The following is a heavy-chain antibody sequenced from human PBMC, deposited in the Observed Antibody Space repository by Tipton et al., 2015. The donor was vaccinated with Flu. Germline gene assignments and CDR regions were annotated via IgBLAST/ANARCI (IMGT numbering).Heavy chain of an antibody. CDR1: GDSIGSRY. CDR3: ARETQWSNFDY. CDR2: ISSSGSTI. V-gene: IGHV3-48*03. D-gene: IGHD6-19*01. Sequence: TLSLTCSVSGDSIGSRYFWDWVRQAPGKGLEWVSYISSSGSTIYYADSVKGRFTISRDNAENSLSLQMNSLRAEDTAVYYCARETQWSNFDYWGQGTLISVSS. J-gene: IGHJ4*02.